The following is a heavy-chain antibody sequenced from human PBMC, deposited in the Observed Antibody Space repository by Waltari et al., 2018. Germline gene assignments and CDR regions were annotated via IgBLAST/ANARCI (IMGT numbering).Heavy chain of an antibody. V-gene: IGHV4-59*13. CDR1: GGSISSYY. CDR3: ARGVRSVAGFYNWFDP. CDR2: IYYSGST. J-gene: IGHJ5*02. Sequence: QVQLQESGPGLVKPSETLSLTCTVSGGSISSYYWSWIRQPPGKGLEWIGYIYYSGSTNYNPSLKGRVTISVETSKTQFSLRLSSVTAADTAVYYCARGVRSVAGFYNWFDPWGQGTLVTVSS. D-gene: IGHD6-19*01.